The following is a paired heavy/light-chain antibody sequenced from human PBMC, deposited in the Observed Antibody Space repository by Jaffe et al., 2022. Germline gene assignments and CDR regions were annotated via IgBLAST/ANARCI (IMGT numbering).Heavy chain of an antibody. CDR2: IYYSGST. V-gene: IGHV4-59*01. CDR1: GGSISGYY. Sequence: QVQLQESGPGLVKPSETLSLTCTVSGGSISGYYWNWIRQPPGKGLEWIGYIYYSGSTNYNPSLKSRVTISVDTSKHQFSLKLSSVTAADTAVYYCASAARENSYGHFDSWGQGTLVTVSS. D-gene: IGHD5-18*01. CDR3: ASAARENSYGHFDS. J-gene: IGHJ4*02.
Light chain of an antibody. CDR2: ENN. CDR3: GTWDSSLSAVV. Sequence: QSVLTQPPSVSAAPGQKVTISCSGSSSNIGNNYVSWYQQLPGTAPKFLIYENNKRPSGIPDRFSGSKSGTSATLGITGLQTGDEADYYCGTWDSSLSAVVFGGGTKLTVL. J-gene: IGLJ3*02. CDR1: SSNIGNNY. V-gene: IGLV1-51*02.